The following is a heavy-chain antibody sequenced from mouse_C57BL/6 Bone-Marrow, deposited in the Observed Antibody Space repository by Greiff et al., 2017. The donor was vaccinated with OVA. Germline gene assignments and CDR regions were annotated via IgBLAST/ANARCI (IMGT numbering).Heavy chain of an antibody. V-gene: IGHV1-15*01. CDR2: IDPETGGT. D-gene: IGHD2-5*01. J-gene: IGHJ4*01. CDR3: TRGYSNYCAMDY. Sequence: QVHVQQPGAELVRPGASVTLSCKASGYTFTDYEMHWVKQTPVHGLEWIGAIDPETGGTAYNQKFKGKAILTADKSSSTAYMELRSLTSEDSAVYYCTRGYSNYCAMDYWGQGTSVTVSS. CDR1: GYTFTDYE.